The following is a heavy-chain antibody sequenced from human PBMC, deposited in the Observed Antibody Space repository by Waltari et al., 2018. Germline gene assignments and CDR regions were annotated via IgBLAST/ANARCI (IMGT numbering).Heavy chain of an antibody. CDR1: GGSINTGGHY. CDR2: FYFGGRT. V-gene: IGHV4-39*02. Sequence: QLQLQESGPGLVKPSETLSLTCTVSGGSINTGGHYWVWIRQAPGKGLEWIGIVFYFGGRTFYAPSLKRRVSVSVDTSKNHFSLSLRSATAADTAVYFCARRSDYFDGSLDFGMDVWGQGTTVTVSS. D-gene: IGHD3-22*01. J-gene: IGHJ6*02. CDR3: ARRSDYFDGSLDFGMDV.